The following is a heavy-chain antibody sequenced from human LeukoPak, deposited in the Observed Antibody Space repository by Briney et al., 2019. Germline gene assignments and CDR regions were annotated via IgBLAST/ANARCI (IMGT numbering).Heavy chain of an antibody. CDR3: ARGPLELYCSGGSCYYYYMDV. V-gene: IGHV4-34*01. CDR2: INHSGST. CDR1: GGSLSGYY. D-gene: IGHD2-15*01. J-gene: IGHJ6*03. Sequence: SETLSLTCAVYGGSLSGYYWSWIRQPPGKGLEWIGEINHSGSTNYNPSLKSRVTISVDTSKNQFSLKLSSVTAADTAVYYCARGPLELYCSGGSCYYYYMDVWGKGTTVTVSS.